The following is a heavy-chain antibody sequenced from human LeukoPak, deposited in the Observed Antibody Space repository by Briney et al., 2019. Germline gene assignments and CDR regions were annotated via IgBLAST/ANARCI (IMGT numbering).Heavy chain of an antibody. J-gene: IGHJ3*02. CDR1: GFTFSSYG. D-gene: IGHD3-22*01. CDR3: AKDGPDYYDRAFDI. V-gene: IGHV3-33*06. Sequence: PGRSLRLSCAASGFTFSSYGMHWVRQAPGKGLGWVAVIWYDGSNKYYADSVKGRFTISRDNSKNTLYLQMNSLRAEDTAVYYCAKDGPDYYDRAFDIWGQGTMVTVSS. CDR2: IWYDGSNK.